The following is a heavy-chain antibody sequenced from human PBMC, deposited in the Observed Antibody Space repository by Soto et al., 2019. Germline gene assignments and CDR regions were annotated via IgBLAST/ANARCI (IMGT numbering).Heavy chain of an antibody. Sequence: GGSLRLSCAASGFTFSNAWISWFGHSPGKGLEWVGRIKSKTDGGTTDYAAPVKGRFTISRDDSKNTLYLQMNSLETEDTAVYYCTTNPMITFGGVIVFDPWGQGTLVTVSS. CDR3: TTNPMITFGGVIVFDP. CDR1: GFTFSNAW. CDR2: IKSKTDGGTT. D-gene: IGHD3-16*02. V-gene: IGHV3-15*01. J-gene: IGHJ5*02.